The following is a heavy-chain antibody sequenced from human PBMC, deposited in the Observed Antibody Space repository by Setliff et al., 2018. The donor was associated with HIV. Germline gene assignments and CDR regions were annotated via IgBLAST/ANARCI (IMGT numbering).Heavy chain of an antibody. CDR3: ARESYYYGTTDNSQRGDALDI. D-gene: IGHD3-10*01. Sequence: GGSLRLSCAASGFTFNSHEMNWVRLAPGKGLEWISYISTSGSTIYYADSVRGRFTISRDNAKSSLYLQMNSLRAEDTAVYFCARESYYYGTTDNSQRGDALDIWGQGTMVTVSS. V-gene: IGHV3-48*03. J-gene: IGHJ3*02. CDR2: ISTSGSTI. CDR1: GFTFNSHE.